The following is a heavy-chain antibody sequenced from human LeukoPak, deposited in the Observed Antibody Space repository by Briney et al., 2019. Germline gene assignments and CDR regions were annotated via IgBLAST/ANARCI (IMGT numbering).Heavy chain of an antibody. CDR2: ISSGDTTV. V-gene: IGHV3-11*01. D-gene: IGHD3-10*01. J-gene: IGHJ5*02. CDR3: TSHHTIGVGENWFDP. CDR1: GFTFSDYY. Sequence: GGSLRLSCAASGFTFSDYYMSWIRQTPGQGLEWISYISSGDTTVNYADSVKGRFTISRDNAKNSLYLQMNSLRAEDTAVYYCTSHHTIGVGENWFDPWGQGTLVTVSS.